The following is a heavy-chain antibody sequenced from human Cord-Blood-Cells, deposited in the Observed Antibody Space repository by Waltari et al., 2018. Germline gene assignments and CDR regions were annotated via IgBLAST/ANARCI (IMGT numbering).Heavy chain of an antibody. CDR2: IIPIFGTA. CDR3: ARGVSSYSSSSFAFDI. V-gene: IGHV1-69*12. J-gene: IGHJ3*02. D-gene: IGHD6-6*01. Sequence: QVQLVQSGAEVKKPGSPVKVSCQASGGTFSSYAIRWVRQAPRQGLEWMGGIIPIFGTANYAQKFQGRVTITADESTSTAYMELSSLRSEDTAVYYCARGVSSYSSSSFAFDIWGQGTMVTVSS. CDR1: GGTFSSYA.